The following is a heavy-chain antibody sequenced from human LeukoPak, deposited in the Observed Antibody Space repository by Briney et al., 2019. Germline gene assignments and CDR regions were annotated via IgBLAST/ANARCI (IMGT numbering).Heavy chain of an antibody. Sequence: PGGSLRLSCAASGLTFSSYSMNWVRQAPGKGLGWVSSISSSSSYIYYADSVEGRFTISRDNAKNSLYLQMNSLRAEDTAVYYCARKVAGDSSSSHWGQGTLVTVSS. CDR2: ISSSSSYI. J-gene: IGHJ4*02. CDR3: ARKVAGDSSSSH. CDR1: GLTFSSYS. V-gene: IGHV3-21*01. D-gene: IGHD6-6*01.